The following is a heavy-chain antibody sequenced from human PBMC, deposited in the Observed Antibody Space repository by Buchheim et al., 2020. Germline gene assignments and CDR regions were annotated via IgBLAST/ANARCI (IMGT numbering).Heavy chain of an antibody. D-gene: IGHD1-7*01. V-gene: IGHV1-8*01. Sequence: QVQLVQSGAEVKKPGASVKVSCKASGYTFTSYDINWVRQATGQGLEWMGWMNPNSGNTGYAQKFQGRVTMTRNNSISTAYMALSSLRSEDTAVYYCARDLPKRRITGTRRYWFDPWGQGTL. CDR3: ARDLPKRRITGTRRYWFDP. J-gene: IGHJ5*02. CDR1: GYTFTSYD. CDR2: MNPNSGNT.